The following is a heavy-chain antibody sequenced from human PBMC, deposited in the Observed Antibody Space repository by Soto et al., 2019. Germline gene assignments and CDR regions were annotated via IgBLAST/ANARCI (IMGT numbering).Heavy chain of an antibody. D-gene: IGHD1-26*01. Sequence: QVQLVQSGAEMKKPGSSVKVSCKASGGTFSSYAISWVRQTPGQGLEWMGGIIPIFGTANYAQKFQGRVTITADKSTSTAYMELSSLRSEDTAVYYCARDRDSGSYDGWFDPWGQGTLVTVSS. CDR3: ARDRDSGSYDGWFDP. CDR1: GGTFSSYA. V-gene: IGHV1-69*06. J-gene: IGHJ5*02. CDR2: IIPIFGTA.